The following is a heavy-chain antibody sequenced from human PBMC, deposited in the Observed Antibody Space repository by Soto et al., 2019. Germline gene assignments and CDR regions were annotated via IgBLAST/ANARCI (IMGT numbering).Heavy chain of an antibody. CDR1: GFTVSSNH. Sequence: PGGSLRLSCAASGFTVSSNHMSWVRQAPGKGLEWVSVLYSGGNTYYPDSVKGRLTVSRDNSKNTLYLQMNSLRVEDTAVYYCARKRDAFDIWGQGTMVTVSS. CDR2: LYSGGNT. CDR3: ARKRDAFDI. J-gene: IGHJ3*02. V-gene: IGHV3-66*01.